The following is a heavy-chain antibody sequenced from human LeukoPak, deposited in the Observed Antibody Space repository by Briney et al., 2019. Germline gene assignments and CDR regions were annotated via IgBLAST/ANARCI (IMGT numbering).Heavy chain of an antibody. CDR3: ARDGINGNYYFDY. D-gene: IGHD4-23*01. CDR1: GFTFSRYA. Sequence: GGSLRLSCAVSGFTFSRYAMSWVRQAPGKGLEWVAVIRYDGSKKYYADSVKGRFTISRDNSKNLVSLQMNSLSAEDAAVYYCARDGINGNYYFDYWGQGTLVTVSS. V-gene: IGHV3-30*04. J-gene: IGHJ4*02. CDR2: IRYDGSKK.